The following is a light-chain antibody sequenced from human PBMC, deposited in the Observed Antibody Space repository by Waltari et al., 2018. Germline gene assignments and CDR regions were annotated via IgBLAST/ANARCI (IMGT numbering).Light chain of an antibody. V-gene: IGKV3-11*01. CDR1: QRVSSL. CDR2: DVS. J-gene: IGKJ1*01. CDR3: QQRSSWPPT. Sequence: EILLTQSPATLFLSPGDRATLSCRASQRVSSLLAWYQHKPGQAPRLLVYDVSNRAADIPARFSGSGSGTDFTLTITSLEPEDFAVYYCQQRSSWPPTFGPGTKVDIK.